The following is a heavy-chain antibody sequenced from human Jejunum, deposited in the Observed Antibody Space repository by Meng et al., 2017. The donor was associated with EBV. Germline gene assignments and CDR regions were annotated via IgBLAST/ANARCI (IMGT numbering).Heavy chain of an antibody. CDR1: GFNLSSYA. CDR3: VRDGYNYIPFDY. Sequence: VRLLWSGGGLVKPGGFLRLSCASYGFNLSSYAMSWVRQAPGKGLEWVSHISGTGGSTYYADSVKGRFTASRDNSKNTLYLQMNSLRADDTAVYYCVRDGYNYIPFDYWGQGTLVTVSS. D-gene: IGHD5-24*01. CDR2: ISGTGGST. J-gene: IGHJ4*02. V-gene: IGHV3-23*01.